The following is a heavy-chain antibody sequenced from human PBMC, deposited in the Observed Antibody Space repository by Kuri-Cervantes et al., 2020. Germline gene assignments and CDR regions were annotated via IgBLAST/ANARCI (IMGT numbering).Heavy chain of an antibody. J-gene: IGHJ5*02. CDR2: IYYSGST. CDR3: ARHMMQWFGELFGVCWFDP. D-gene: IGHD3-10*01. Sequence: SETLSLTCTVSGGSISSSTYYWGWIRQPPGKGLEWIGSIYYSGSTYYNPSLKSRVTISVDTSKNQFSLKLSSVTAADTAVYYCARHMMQWFGELFGVCWFDPWGQGTQVTVSS. CDR1: GGSISSSTYY. V-gene: IGHV4-39*01.